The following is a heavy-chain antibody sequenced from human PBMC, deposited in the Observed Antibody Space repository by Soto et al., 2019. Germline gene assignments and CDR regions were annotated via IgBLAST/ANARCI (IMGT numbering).Heavy chain of an antibody. Sequence: PGGSLRHSCSASGFTFSRYVMYWVRQAPGKGLEYVSAISSNGGSTYYADSVKGRFTISRDKSKNTLYLQMSSMRAEDTAVYYCVKDQGGYSGYIFDYWGQGT. J-gene: IGHJ4*02. CDR2: ISSNGGST. V-gene: IGHV3-64D*06. CDR3: VKDQGGYSGYIFDY. D-gene: IGHD5-12*01. CDR1: GFTFSRYV.